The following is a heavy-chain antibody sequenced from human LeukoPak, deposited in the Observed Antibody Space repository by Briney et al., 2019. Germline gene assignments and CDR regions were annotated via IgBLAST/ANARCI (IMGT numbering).Heavy chain of an antibody. CDR2: ISGSGGST. D-gene: IGHD3-10*01. V-gene: IGHV3-23*01. CDR3: AKGGDSAFGVMVRAGVAEGAFDI. CDR1: GFTFSNYA. Sequence: AGGSLRLSCAASGFTFSNYAMSWVRQAPGKGLEWVSGISGSGGSTYYADSVKGRFTISRDNSKNTLYLQMNSLRAEDTAVYYCAKGGDSAFGVMVRAGVAEGAFDIWGQGTMVTVSS. J-gene: IGHJ3*02.